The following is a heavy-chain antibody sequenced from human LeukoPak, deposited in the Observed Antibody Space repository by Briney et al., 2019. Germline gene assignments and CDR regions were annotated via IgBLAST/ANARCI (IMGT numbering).Heavy chain of an antibody. CDR3: ARDVRPGSYYVISYYYYYYYMDV. V-gene: IGHV3-48*01. CDR2: ISSSSSTI. CDR1: GFTFSSYS. D-gene: IGHD1-26*01. Sequence: GGSLRLSCAASGFTFSSYSMLWVRQAPGKGLEWVSYISSSSSTIYYADSVKGRFTISRDNAKNSLYLQMNTLRAEDTAVYYCARDVRPGSYYVISYYYYYYYMDVWGKGTTVTVSS. J-gene: IGHJ6*03.